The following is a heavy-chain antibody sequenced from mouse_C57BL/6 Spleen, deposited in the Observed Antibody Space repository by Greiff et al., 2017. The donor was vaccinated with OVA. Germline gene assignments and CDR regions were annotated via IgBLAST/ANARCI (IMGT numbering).Heavy chain of an antibody. CDR1: GFTFSSYA. CDR3: TRDITTVAPLTMDY. D-gene: IGHD1-1*01. Sequence: EVQGVESGEGLVKPGGSLKLSCAASGFTFSSYAMSWVRQTPEKRLEWVAYISSGGDYIYYADTVKGRFTISRDNARNTQYLQMSSLKSEDTAMYYCTRDITTVAPLTMDYWGQGTSVTVSS. J-gene: IGHJ4*01. CDR2: ISSGGDYI. V-gene: IGHV5-9-1*02.